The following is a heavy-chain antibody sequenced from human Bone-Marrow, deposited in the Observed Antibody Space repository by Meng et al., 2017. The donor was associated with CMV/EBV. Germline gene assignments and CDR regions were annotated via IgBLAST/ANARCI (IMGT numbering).Heavy chain of an antibody. Sequence: GESLKISCEASGFTFSGFGMHWVRQAPGKGLQWVAFIRYDGSLKYYDDSVKGRFVISRDNSKNMLYLQMSSLRVDDTAVYYCSYYSSSGYYFDYWGQGTLVTVSS. CDR2: IRYDGSLK. CDR3: SYYSSSGYYFDY. CDR1: GFTFSGFG. D-gene: IGHD6-25*01. V-gene: IGHV3-30*02. J-gene: IGHJ4*02.